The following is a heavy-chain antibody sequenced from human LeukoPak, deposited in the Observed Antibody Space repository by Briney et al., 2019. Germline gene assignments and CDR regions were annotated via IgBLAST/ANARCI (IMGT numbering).Heavy chain of an antibody. V-gene: IGHV4-59*13. J-gene: IGHJ4*02. CDR2: IYYTGST. Sequence: SETLSLTCTVSGGSISSYYWSWIRQPPGKGLDWIGYIYYTGSTNYNPSLKSRVTLSVDTSKNQFSLKLSSVTAADTAVYYCARRASGEQWLPPWEDYWGQGTRVTVSS. D-gene: IGHD6-19*01. CDR3: ARRASGEQWLPPWEDY. CDR1: GGSISSYY.